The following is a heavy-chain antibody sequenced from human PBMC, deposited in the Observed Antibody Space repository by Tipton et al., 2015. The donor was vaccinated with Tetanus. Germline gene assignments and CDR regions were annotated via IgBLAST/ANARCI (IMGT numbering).Heavy chain of an antibody. CDR2: INPSGGST. D-gene: IGHD5-18*01. J-gene: IGHJ6*02. Sequence: QSGPEVKKPGASVKVSCKASGYTFTSYYMHWVRQAPGQGLEWMGIINPSGGSTSYAQKFQGRVTMTRDTSTSTVYMELSSLRSEDTAVYYCAREVRRGYSYGYPYYYYGMDVWGQGTTVTVSS. CDR1: GYTFTSYY. V-gene: IGHV1-46*01. CDR3: AREVRRGYSYGYPYYYYGMDV.